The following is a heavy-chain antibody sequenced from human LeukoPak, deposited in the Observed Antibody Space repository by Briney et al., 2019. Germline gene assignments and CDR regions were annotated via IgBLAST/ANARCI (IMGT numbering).Heavy chain of an antibody. CDR2: IIPVFGTT. V-gene: IGHV1-69*13. CDR3: AGVGALRQDYYMDV. J-gene: IGHJ6*03. D-gene: IGHD4/OR15-4a*01. CDR1: GGSFSSYA. Sequence: SVNVSCKTSGGSFSSYAISWVRQAPGQGLEWMGRIIPVFGTTTYAQRFKGKFTITAEVDSSTAYLGLTSLTYENTALYFCAGVGALRQDYYMDVWGNGTTVIVSS.